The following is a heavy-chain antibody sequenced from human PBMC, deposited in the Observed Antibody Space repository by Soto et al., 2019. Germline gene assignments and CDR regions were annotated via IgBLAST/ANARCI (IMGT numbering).Heavy chain of an antibody. J-gene: IGHJ4*02. CDR1: AGSISSNY. V-gene: IGHV4-59*01. CDR2: VYNSGST. D-gene: IGHD6-13*01. Sequence: SETLSLTCTFSAGSISSNYWTWIRQPPGKGLEWIGYVYNSGSTNYNPSLKSRVTISEDTSKSQFSLKVNSMTAADTAVYYCARYRREAVAGYTLDNWGQGILVTVSS. CDR3: ARYRREAVAGYTLDN.